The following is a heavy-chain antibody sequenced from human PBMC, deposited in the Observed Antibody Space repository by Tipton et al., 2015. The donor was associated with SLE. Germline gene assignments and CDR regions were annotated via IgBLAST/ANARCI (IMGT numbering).Heavy chain of an antibody. CDR3: ARGGASSKWLDP. D-gene: IGHD6-6*01. CDR2: VRHSGNP. CDR1: GASISSERHY. Sequence: TLSLTCTVFGASISSERHYWGWIRQSPGKGLEWIGSVRHSGNPYYNPSLKSRVIMSVDSSKNQFSLKVTSVTAADTAVYYCARGGASSKWLDPWGQGTLVTVSS. V-gene: IGHV4-39*07. J-gene: IGHJ5*02.